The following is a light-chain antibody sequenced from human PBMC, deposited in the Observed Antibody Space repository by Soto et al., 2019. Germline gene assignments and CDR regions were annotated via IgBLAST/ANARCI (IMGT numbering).Light chain of an antibody. CDR1: QSVSSSF. CDR2: GTS. V-gene: IGKV3-20*01. Sequence: EIVLTQSPGTLSVSPGERATLSCRTSQSVSSSFVAWFQQKPGQAPRLLIFGTSSRATGIPDRFSGSGSETHFTLTINGLEPEDFAMYFCQQYGSSPWTFGQWTKVEIK. CDR3: QQYGSSPWT. J-gene: IGKJ1*01.